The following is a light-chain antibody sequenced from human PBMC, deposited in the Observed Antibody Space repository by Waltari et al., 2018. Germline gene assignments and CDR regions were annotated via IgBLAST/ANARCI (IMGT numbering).Light chain of an antibody. CDR2: QDN. V-gene: IGLV3-1*01. Sequence: SYELTQPPSVSLSPGQTASITCSGDNLWPKYVSWYQQKPGQSPVLVIYQDNKRPSGIPERFSASKSGNTATLTISGTPAMDEADYYCQAWDTTAVVFGGGTKLTVL. J-gene: IGLJ3*02. CDR1: NLWPKY. CDR3: QAWDTTAVV.